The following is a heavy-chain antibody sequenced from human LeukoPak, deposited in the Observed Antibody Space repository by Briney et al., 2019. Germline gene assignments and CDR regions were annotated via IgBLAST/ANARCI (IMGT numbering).Heavy chain of an antibody. D-gene: IGHD3-10*01. V-gene: IGHV4-59*01. CDR3: ARASRYYYGSGSYSFDY. CDR1: GGSISSYY. J-gene: IGHJ4*02. CDR2: IYYSGST. Sequence: SETLSLTCTVSGGSISSYYWSWIRQPPGKGLEWIGYIYYSGSTNYNPSLKSRVTISVDTSKNQFSLKLSSVTAADTAVYYCARASRYYYGSGSYSFDYWGQGTLVTVSS.